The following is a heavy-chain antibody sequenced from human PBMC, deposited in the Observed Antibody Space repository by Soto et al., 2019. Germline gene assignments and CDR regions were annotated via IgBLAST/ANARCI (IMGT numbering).Heavy chain of an antibody. CDR3: AREGVAPYYYYGMDV. Sequence: QVQLVQSGAEVKKPGASVKVSCKASGYTFTRSGISWVRQAPGQGPAWMGWISSHNGDTNYAQTFQGRVTMTTDTSTSTAYMELRSLRSDDTAVYYCAREGVAPYYYYGMDVWGQGTPVTVSS. CDR2: ISSHNGDT. V-gene: IGHV1-18*01. J-gene: IGHJ6*02. CDR1: GYTFTRSG. D-gene: IGHD5-12*01.